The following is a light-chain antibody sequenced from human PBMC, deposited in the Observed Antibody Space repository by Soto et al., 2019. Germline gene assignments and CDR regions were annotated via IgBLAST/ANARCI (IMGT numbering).Light chain of an antibody. V-gene: IGKV3-20*01. J-gene: IGKJ5*01. CDR3: QQYGSSPIT. CDR1: QSVNTNY. Sequence: EIVLTQSPGTLSLSPGERATLSCRASQSVNTNYLAGYQQKSGQAPRLLIYGASSMAPGIPDRSSGRGSGTDFNLTISRTEPEDFAAYFCQQYGSSPITFVQGTRLEIK. CDR2: GAS.